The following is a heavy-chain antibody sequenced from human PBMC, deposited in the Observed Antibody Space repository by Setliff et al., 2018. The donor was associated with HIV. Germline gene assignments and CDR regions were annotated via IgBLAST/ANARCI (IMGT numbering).Heavy chain of an antibody. CDR3: ARHDILTGYYTYFDY. J-gene: IGHJ4*02. CDR1: GGIFSSYA. D-gene: IGHD3-9*01. Sequence: SVKVSCKASGGIFSSYALSWVRQAPGQGLEWMGGITPILGSIDYAQKFQGRLSITADESTGTAYMELSSLRFEDTAMYYCARHDILTGYYTYFDYWGQGTLVTVSS. V-gene: IGHV1-69*13. CDR2: ITPILGSI.